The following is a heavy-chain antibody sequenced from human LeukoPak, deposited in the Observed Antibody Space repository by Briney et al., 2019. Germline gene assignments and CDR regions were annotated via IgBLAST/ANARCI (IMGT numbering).Heavy chain of an antibody. CDR2: IKQDGSGK. J-gene: IGHJ4*02. CDR1: GFTFSRYW. V-gene: IGHV3-7*01. Sequence: PGGSLRLSCAASGFTFSRYWMYWVRQAPGKGLEWVANIKQDGSGKYYVDSVKGRFTISRDNAKNSLYLQMSSLRAEDTAVYYCARDPSCSGGSCRDGYFDYWGQGTLVAVSS. CDR3: ARDPSCSGGSCRDGYFDY. D-gene: IGHD2-15*01.